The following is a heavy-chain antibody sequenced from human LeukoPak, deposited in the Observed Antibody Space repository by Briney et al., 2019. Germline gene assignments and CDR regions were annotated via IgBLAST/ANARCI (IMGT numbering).Heavy chain of an antibody. CDR3: ATVYNETDAFDI. CDR2: IYYSGST. CDR1: GGSISSYY. Sequence: SETLSLTCTVPGGSISSYYWSWIRQPPGKGLEWIGYIYYSGSTNYNPSLKSRVTISVDTSKNQFSLKLSSVTAADTAVYYCATVYNETDAFDIWGQGTMVTVSS. D-gene: IGHD5-24*01. V-gene: IGHV4-59*01. J-gene: IGHJ3*02.